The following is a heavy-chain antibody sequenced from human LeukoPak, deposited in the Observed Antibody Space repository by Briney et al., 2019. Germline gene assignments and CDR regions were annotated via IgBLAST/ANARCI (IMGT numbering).Heavy chain of an antibody. CDR2: ITTNGGST. CDR3: VKDRGFWSGYPRLDY. J-gene: IGHJ4*02. CDR1: GFTFSNYA. D-gene: IGHD3-3*01. Sequence: GGSLRLSCSASGFTFSNYAMHWVRQAPGKGLEYVSAITTNGGSTYYADSVKGRFTISRDNSKNTLYLQMSSLSTEDTAVYYCVKDRGFWSGYPRLDYWGQGTLVTASS. V-gene: IGHV3-64D*09.